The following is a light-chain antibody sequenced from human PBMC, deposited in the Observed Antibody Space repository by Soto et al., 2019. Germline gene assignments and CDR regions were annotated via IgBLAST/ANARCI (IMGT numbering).Light chain of an antibody. V-gene: IGLV4-69*01. Sequence: QLVLTQSPSASASLGASGKLTYTLSSGHSSYAIAWHQQQPEKGPRYLMKLNSDGSHSKGDGIPDRFSGSSSGAERYLTISSLQSEDEADYYCQTWGSGPVIFGGGTKLTVL. J-gene: IGLJ2*01. CDR2: LNSDGSH. CDR1: SGHSSYA. CDR3: QTWGSGPVI.